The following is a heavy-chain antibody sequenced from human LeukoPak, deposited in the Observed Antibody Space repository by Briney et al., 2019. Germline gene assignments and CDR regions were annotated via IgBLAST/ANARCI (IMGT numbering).Heavy chain of an antibody. CDR3: ARAEGYGDYGIDY. V-gene: IGHV4-61*02. CDR2: IYTSGST. Sequence: SETLSLTCTVSGGSISSGSYYWSWIRQPAGKGLELIGRIYTSGSTNYNPSLKSRVTISVDTSKNQFSLKLSSVTAADTAVYYCARAEGYGDYGIDYWGQGTLVTVSS. D-gene: IGHD4-17*01. CDR1: GGSISSGSYY. J-gene: IGHJ4*02.